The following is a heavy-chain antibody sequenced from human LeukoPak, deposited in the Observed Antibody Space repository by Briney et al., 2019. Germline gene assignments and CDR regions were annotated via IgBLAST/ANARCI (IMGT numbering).Heavy chain of an antibody. CDR1: GGSISSGSYY. D-gene: IGHD3-3*01. V-gene: IGHV4-61*02. CDR2: IYTSGNT. Sequence: PSQTLSLTCTVSGGSISSGSYYWSWIRQPAGKGLEWIGRIYTSGNTNYNPSLKSRVTISVDTSKSQFSLNLISVTAADTAVYYCARGSDFWSGYAYFYYMDVWGEGTTVTVSS. J-gene: IGHJ6*03. CDR3: ARGSDFWSGYAYFYYMDV.